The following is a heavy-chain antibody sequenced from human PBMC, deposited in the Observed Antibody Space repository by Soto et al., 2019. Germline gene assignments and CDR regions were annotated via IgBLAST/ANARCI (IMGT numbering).Heavy chain of an antibody. CDR1: GYTFTSYA. D-gene: IGHD6-13*01. CDR3: AREAAAGTNRFDP. CDR2: INAGNGNT. V-gene: IGHV1-3*01. Sequence: ASVKVSCKASGYTFTSYAMHWVRQAPGQRLEWMGWINAGNGNTKYSQKFQGRVTIIADESTSTAYMELSSLRSEDTAVYYCAREAAAGTNRFDPWGQGTLVTVSS. J-gene: IGHJ5*02.